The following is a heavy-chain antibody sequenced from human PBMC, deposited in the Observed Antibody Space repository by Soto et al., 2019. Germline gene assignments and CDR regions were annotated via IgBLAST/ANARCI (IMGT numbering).Heavy chain of an antibody. J-gene: IGHJ4*02. CDR3: ARDFKPTVGESDY. V-gene: IGHV1-18*01. CDR2: ISAYNGNT. D-gene: IGHD4-17*01. Sequence: QVQLVQSGAEVKKPGASVKVSCKASGYTFTNYGISWVRQAPGQGLEWMGWISAYNGNTNYAQKFQGRVTMITDTSTSTAYMELRRLSSDDTAVYYFARDFKPTVGESDYWGQGTLVPVSS. CDR1: GYTFTNYG.